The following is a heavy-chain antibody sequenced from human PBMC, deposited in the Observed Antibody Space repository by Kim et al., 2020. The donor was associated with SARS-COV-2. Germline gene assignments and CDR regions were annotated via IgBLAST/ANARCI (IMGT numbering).Heavy chain of an antibody. J-gene: IGHJ2*01. V-gene: IGHV3-30*02. Sequence: GKGRFTISRDNSKNTLYLQMNSLRAEDTAVYYCAKAFDTYYYDSRGYFDLWGRGTLVTVSS. CDR3: AKAFDTYYYDSRGYFDL. D-gene: IGHD3-22*01.